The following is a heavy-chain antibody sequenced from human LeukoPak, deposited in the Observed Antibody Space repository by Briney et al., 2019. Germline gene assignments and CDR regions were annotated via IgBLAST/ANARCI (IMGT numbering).Heavy chain of an antibody. V-gene: IGHV1-8*01. CDR2: MNPNSGNT. J-gene: IGHJ4*02. Sequence: ASVKVSCKASGYTFTSYDISWVRQATGQGLEWMGWMNPNSGNTGYAQKFQGRVTMTRNTSISTAYMELSSLRSEDTAVYYCARARGEVPGLIGNNFDYWGQGTLVTVSS. D-gene: IGHD6-19*01. CDR3: ARARGEVPGLIGNNFDY. CDR1: GYTFTSYD.